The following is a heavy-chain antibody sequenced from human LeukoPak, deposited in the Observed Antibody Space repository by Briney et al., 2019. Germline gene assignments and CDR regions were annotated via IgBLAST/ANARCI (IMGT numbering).Heavy chain of an antibody. CDR3: AKDAHSGSYFDY. J-gene: IGHJ4*01. CDR2: ISGTGGTT. CDR1: GFTFSSNA. V-gene: IGHV3-23*01. D-gene: IGHD1-26*01. Sequence: GGSLRLSCAASGFTFSSNAMCWVRQAPGKGLEWVSLISGTGGTTYYVDSVKGRLTISRDNSKNTLYLQMNSLRVEDTAVYYCAKDAHSGSYFDYWGQGILVTVSS.